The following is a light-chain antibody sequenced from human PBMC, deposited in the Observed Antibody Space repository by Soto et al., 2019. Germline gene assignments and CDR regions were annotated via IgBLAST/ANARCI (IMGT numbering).Light chain of an antibody. J-gene: IGKJ1*01. CDR1: HSISNY. V-gene: IGKV1-39*01. CDR2: AAS. Sequence: DTRMTQSPSSLSASVGDRVTITCRASHSISNYLNWFQQKPGKAPTLLIYAASSLQSGVPSRFSGSGSETEFTLTISSLQPEDFATYYCQQSFNVYRTLGPGTRVEIK. CDR3: QQSFNVYRT.